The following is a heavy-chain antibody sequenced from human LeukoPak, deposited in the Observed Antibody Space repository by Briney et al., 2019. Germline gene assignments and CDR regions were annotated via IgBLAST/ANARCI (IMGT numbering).Heavy chain of an antibody. CDR2: ITDSGNT. CDR1: GFTFGSYV. D-gene: IGHD3-22*01. J-gene: IGHJ4*02. CDR3: AKGSSDSRPYYFDY. Sequence: GGSLRLSCAASGFTFGSYVMSWVRQAPGKGLEWVSAITDSGNTYYADSVKGRFTISRDSSKYTLYLQMNSLRADDTAVYYCAKGSSDSRPYYFDYWGQGTLVTVSS. V-gene: IGHV3-23*01.